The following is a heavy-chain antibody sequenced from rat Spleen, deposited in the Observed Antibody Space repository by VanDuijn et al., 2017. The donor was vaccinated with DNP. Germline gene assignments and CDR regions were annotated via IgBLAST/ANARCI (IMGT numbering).Heavy chain of an antibody. Sequence: EVQLMESGGGLVQPGRSLKLSCAASGFTFSNYGMAWVRQAPTKGLEWVASIPNSGGTTYYRDSVKGRFTISRDNAKSTLYLQMDSLRSEDTATYYCTTGGYWGQGTLVTVSS. CDR1: GFTFSNYG. J-gene: IGHJ3*01. V-gene: IGHV5-27*01. CDR3: TTGGY. CDR2: IPNSGGTT.